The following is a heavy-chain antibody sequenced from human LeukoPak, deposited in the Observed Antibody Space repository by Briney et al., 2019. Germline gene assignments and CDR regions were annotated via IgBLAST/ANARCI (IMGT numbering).Heavy chain of an antibody. D-gene: IGHD3-10*01. CDR3: ARRILDTSVNYWSFDP. J-gene: IGHJ5*02. CDR2: IYYTGST. Sequence: PSETLSLTCSVAGGSISSSYWSSVRQPPGKGLEWIGYIYYTGSTTYNPSLRSRVTISVDTSNNQFSLKLSSVTAADTAVYFCARRILDTSVNYWSFDPWGQGTLVTVSS. V-gene: IGHV4-59*01. CDR1: GGSISSSY.